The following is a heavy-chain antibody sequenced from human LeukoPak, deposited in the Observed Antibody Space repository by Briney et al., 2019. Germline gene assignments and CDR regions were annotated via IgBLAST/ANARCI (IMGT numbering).Heavy chain of an antibody. D-gene: IGHD3-16*02. Sequence: SETLSLTCSVSGGSIRNYYWSWIRQPPGKGLEWIGYIYYSGSTNYNPSLRSRVTISVDSSKNQFSLKLTSVTAADTAVYYCARSMPDYDYVWGSYREYNWFDPWGQGTLVTVSS. J-gene: IGHJ5*02. CDR1: GGSIRNYY. V-gene: IGHV4-59*01. CDR3: ARSMPDYDYVWGSYREYNWFDP. CDR2: IYYSGST.